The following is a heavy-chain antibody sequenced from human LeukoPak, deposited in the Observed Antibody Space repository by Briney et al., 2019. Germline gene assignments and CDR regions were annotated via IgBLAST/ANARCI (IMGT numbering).Heavy chain of an antibody. CDR1: GGSFSGYY. V-gene: IGHV4-34*01. CDR3: ARSLLWFGEPVLGMDV. Sequence: SETLSLTCAVYGGSFSGYYWSWIRQPPGKGLEWIGEINHSGSTNYNPSLKSRVTISVDTSKNQFSLKLSSVTAADTAVYYCARSLLWFGEPVLGMDVWGQGTTVTVSS. J-gene: IGHJ6*02. CDR2: INHSGST. D-gene: IGHD3-10*01.